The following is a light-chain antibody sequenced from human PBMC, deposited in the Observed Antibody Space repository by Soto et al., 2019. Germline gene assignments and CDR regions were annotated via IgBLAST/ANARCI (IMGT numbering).Light chain of an antibody. V-gene: IGKV3-11*01. CDR2: DVS. Sequence: IVLTQSPSTLSFSPLNRSTLSCRASQNISSYLIWYQQKPGQSPRVLIYDVSNRATGIPTRFSGSGSGTDFTLTISSLETEDFAVYYCQQHSNWPRTFGQGTKVDIK. CDR1: QNISSY. J-gene: IGKJ1*01. CDR3: QQHSNWPRT.